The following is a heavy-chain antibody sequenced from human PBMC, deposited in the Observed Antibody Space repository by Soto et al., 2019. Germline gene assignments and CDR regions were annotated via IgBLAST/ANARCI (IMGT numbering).Heavy chain of an antibody. J-gene: IGHJ6*02. CDR1: GGTFSSYA. CDR3: ARNDVQGSSWTPCGMDV. D-gene: IGHD6-13*01. Sequence: QVQLVQSGAEVKKPGSSVKVSCKASGGTFSSYAISWVRQAPGQGLEWMGGIIPIFGTANYAQKFQGRVTITADEPTRTAYMELSSLRSEDTAVYYCARNDVQGSSWTPCGMDVWGQGTTVTVSS. V-gene: IGHV1-69*12. CDR2: IIPIFGTA.